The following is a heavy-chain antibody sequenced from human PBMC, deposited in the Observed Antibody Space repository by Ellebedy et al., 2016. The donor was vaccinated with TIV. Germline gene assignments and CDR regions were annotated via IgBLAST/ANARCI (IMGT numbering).Heavy chain of an antibody. CDR1: GASVSSNSAA. V-gene: IGHV6-1*01. J-gene: IGHJ4*02. CDR2: TYYRSKWYN. Sequence: MPSETLSLTCALSGASVSSNSAAWNWIRQSPSRGLEWLGRTYYRSKWYNDYAVSVKSRITINPDTSKNQFSLQLNSVTPEDTAVYNCARASGSGSWELLGNYFDYWGQGTLFTVSS. D-gene: IGHD1-26*01. CDR3: ARASGSGSWELLGNYFDY.